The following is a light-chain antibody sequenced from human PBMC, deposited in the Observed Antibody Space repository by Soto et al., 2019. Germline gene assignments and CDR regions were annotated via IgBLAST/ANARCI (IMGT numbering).Light chain of an antibody. CDR3: TAYTTKGAWV. CDR2: EVS. CDR1: INDIGAYNY. Sequence: QSALTQPASVSGSPGQSITISCTGTINDIGAYNYASWYQQHPGKAPKLMIYEVSNRPAGVSNRFSGSQSANTASLTISGLQAEDEADYYCTAYTTKGAWVFGGGTKLTV. J-gene: IGLJ3*02. V-gene: IGLV2-14*01.